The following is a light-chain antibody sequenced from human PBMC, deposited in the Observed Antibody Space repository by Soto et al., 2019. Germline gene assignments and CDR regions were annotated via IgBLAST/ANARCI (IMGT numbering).Light chain of an antibody. Sequence: QSALTQPASVSGSPGQSITISCTGTSSDVGGYDYVSWYRQHSGKAPKLVIYEVSNRPSGVSNRFSGSKSGNTASLTISGLQAEDEADYYCSSYTSTSTPYVFGTGTKVTVL. V-gene: IGLV2-14*01. CDR1: SSDVGGYDY. CDR3: SSYTSTSTPYV. CDR2: EVS. J-gene: IGLJ1*01.